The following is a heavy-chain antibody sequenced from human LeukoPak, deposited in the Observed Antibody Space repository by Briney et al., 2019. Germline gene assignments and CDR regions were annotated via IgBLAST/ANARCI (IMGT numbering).Heavy chain of an antibody. CDR1: GGSISSSSYY. CDR2: IYYRGST. Sequence: SETLSLTCTVSGGSISSSSYYWGWIRQSPGKGLEWIGSIYYRGSTYYIPSLKSRVTISVDTSKNQFSLKLSSVTAADTAVYYCAREERLGYYGSGSQSHYDYWGQGTLVTVSS. J-gene: IGHJ4*02. V-gene: IGHV4-39*02. CDR3: AREERLGYYGSGSQSHYDY. D-gene: IGHD3-10*01.